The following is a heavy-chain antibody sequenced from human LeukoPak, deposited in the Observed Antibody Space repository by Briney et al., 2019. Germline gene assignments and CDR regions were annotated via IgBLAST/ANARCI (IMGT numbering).Heavy chain of an antibody. J-gene: IGHJ4*02. V-gene: IGHV4-38-2*02. CDR3: ARGDIVVVVAAVDY. CDR1: GYSISSGYY. Sequence: PSETLSLTCTVSGYSISSGYYWGWIRQPPGKGLEWIGSIYYSGSTYYNPSLKSRVTISVDTSKNQFSLKLSSVTAADTAVYYCARGDIVVVVAAVDYWGQGTLVTVSS. CDR2: IYYSGST. D-gene: IGHD2-15*01.